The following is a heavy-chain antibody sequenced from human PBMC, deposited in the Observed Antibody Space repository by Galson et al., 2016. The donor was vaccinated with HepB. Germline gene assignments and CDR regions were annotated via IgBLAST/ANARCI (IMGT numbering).Heavy chain of an antibody. J-gene: IGHJ5*02. CDR3: ARGGASSQWFLS. CDR2: ISYSGST. Sequence: SETLSLTCTVSGVSVSNYYWSWIRQPPGKGLEWIGYISYSGSTKYNPSLNSRVTISVDTSKNQFSLNLSSLTAADAAVYYCARGGASSQWFLSWGQGILVTVSS. CDR1: GVSVSNYY. D-gene: IGHD3-16*01. V-gene: IGHV4-59*02.